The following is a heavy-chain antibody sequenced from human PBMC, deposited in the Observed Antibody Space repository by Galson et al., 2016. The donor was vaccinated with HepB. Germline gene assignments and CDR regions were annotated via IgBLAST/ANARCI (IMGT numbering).Heavy chain of an antibody. D-gene: IGHD1-14*01. CDR1: HGSIRSSVYW. J-gene: IGHJ4*02. V-gene: IGHV4-4*02. CDR3: ATRRPEPY. Sequence: SETLSLTCAVSHGSIRSSVYWWTWVRQPPGKGLEWIGDVHLRGGTNYTPSLKSRATISIAESKNQFSLNLDSVAAADTAVYYCATRRPEPYWGPGTLVTVSS. CDR2: VHLRGGT.